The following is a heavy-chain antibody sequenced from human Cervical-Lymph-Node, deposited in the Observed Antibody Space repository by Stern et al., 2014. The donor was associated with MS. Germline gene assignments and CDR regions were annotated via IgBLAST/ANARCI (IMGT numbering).Heavy chain of an antibody. V-gene: IGHV3-9*01. CDR1: GFTFGDFA. J-gene: IGHJ4*02. CDR2: ITWNSGRL. CDR3: ARTSIGFDL. Sequence: EVQLEESGGGLVQPARSLRLSCAASGFTFGDFAMNWVRLVPGTGLEWVSRITWNSGRLDYADSVKGRFIISRDNAKNSLYLQMNSLRAEDTAFYYCARTSIGFDLWGQGTLVTVSS. D-gene: IGHD3-3*01.